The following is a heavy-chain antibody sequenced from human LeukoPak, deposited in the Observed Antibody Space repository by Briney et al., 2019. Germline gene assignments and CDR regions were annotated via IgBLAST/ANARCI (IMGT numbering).Heavy chain of an antibody. CDR1: GFTFSSYS. Sequence: GGSLRLSCAASGFTFSSYSMSWVRQAPGKGLEWVSAISGSGGSTYYADSVKGRFTISRDNSKNTLYLQMNSLRAEDTAVYYCAKGDDSSGYQATNWGQGTLVTVSS. V-gene: IGHV3-23*01. CDR2: ISGSGGST. CDR3: AKGDDSSGYQATN. D-gene: IGHD3-22*01. J-gene: IGHJ4*02.